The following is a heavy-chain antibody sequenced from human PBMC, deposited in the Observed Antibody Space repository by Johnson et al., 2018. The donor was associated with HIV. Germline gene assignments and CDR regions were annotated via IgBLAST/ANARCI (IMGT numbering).Heavy chain of an antibody. D-gene: IGHD6-19*01. Sequence: MLLVESGGGLVQPGGSLRLSCAASGFTFGSYVMSWVRQAPGKGLEWVSAISGSGASTYYADSLKGRCTISRDNSKNTLYLQMNSLRAEDTAVYYCARGGPIAVETTGAFDIWGQGTMVTVSS. CDR3: ARGGPIAVETTGAFDI. J-gene: IGHJ3*02. CDR1: GFTFGSYV. CDR2: ISGSGAST. V-gene: IGHV3-23*04.